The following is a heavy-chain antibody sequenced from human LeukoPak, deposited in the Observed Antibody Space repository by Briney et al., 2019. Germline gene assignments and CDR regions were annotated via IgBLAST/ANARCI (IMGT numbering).Heavy chain of an antibody. V-gene: IGHV3-21*01. Sequence: GESLKISCKASGYSFTTYWIAWVRQAPGKGLEWVSSISSSSSYIYYADSVKGRFTISRDNAKNSLYLQMNSLRAEDTAVYYCARQRGKDDYWGQGTLVTVSS. CDR3: ARQRGKDDY. CDR1: GYSFTTYW. D-gene: IGHD4-23*01. CDR2: ISSSSSYI. J-gene: IGHJ4*02.